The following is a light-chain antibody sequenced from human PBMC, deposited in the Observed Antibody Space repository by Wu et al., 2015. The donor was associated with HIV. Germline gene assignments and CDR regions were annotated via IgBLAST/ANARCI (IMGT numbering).Light chain of an antibody. Sequence: DIVLTQSPDTLSLPSGERATLSCRASQNITKYLAWYQQRLGQPPRLLIYDMINRATGIPVRFSGSGSATDFHLTISRLEPEDSAIYYCQQRDDWPLTFGGGTRVEI. CDR2: DMI. J-gene: IGKJ4*01. CDR1: QNITKY. V-gene: IGKV3-11*01. CDR3: QQRDDWPLT.